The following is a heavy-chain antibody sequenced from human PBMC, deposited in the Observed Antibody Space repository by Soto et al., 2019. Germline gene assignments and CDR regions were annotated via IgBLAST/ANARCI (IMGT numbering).Heavy chain of an antibody. CDR2: IWYDGSNK. V-gene: IGHV3-33*01. D-gene: IGHD4-17*01. J-gene: IGHJ5*02. CDR3: ARDQNDYGVNSHYNWFDP. Sequence: GGSLRLSCAASGFTFSSYGMHWVRQAPGKGLEWVAIIWYDGSNKYYADSVRGRFTISRDNSKTTLFLQMDSLRADDTAVYYCARDQNDYGVNSHYNWFDPWGQGTLVTVSS. CDR1: GFTFSSYG.